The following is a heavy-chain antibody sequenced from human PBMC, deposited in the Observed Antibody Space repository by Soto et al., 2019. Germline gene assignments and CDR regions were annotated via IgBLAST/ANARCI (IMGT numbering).Heavy chain of an antibody. J-gene: IGHJ4*02. Sequence: SETLSLTCVVSGGSLSSYYWSWIRQPPGKGLEWIGYIYYSGSTNYNPSLKSRVTISVDTSKNQFSLKLSSVTAADTAVYYCATGRIQLWYPFDDWGQGTLVTVSS. CDR2: IYYSGST. V-gene: IGHV4-59*01. D-gene: IGHD5-18*01. CDR1: GGSLSSYY. CDR3: ATGRIQLWYPFDD.